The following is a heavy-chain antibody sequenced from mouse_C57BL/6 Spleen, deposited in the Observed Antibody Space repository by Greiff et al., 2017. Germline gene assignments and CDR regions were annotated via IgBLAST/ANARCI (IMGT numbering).Heavy chain of an antibody. D-gene: IGHD1-1*01. CDR1: GYSFSSYW. Sequence: VQLQQSGAELVKPGASVKISCKASGYSFSSYWMNWVKQRPGKGLEWIGQIYPGDGDTTYNGKFKGKATLTADKSSSTAYMQLSILTSEDSAVYFGARRGYYYGRSYEFAYWGQGTLVTFSA. CDR3: ARRGYYYGRSYEFAY. J-gene: IGHJ3*01. CDR2: IYPGDGDT. V-gene: IGHV1-80*01.